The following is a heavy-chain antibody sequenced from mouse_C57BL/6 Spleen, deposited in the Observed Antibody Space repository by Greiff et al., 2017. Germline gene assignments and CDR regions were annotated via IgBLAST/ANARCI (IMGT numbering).Heavy chain of an antibody. CDR3: TGLYYSNREY. Sequence: DVKLQESGGGLVQPGGSMKLSCVASGFTFSNYWMNWVRQSPEKGLEWVAQIRLKSDNYATHYAESVKGRFTISRDDSKSSVYLQMNNLRAEDTGIYYCTGLYYSNREYWGQGTLVTVSA. V-gene: IGHV6-3*01. CDR2: IRLKSDNYAT. CDR1: GFTFSNYW. J-gene: IGHJ3*01. D-gene: IGHD2-5*01.